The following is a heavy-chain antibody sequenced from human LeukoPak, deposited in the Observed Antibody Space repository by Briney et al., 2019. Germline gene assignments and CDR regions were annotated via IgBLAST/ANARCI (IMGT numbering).Heavy chain of an antibody. D-gene: IGHD2-15*01. Sequence: KPSETLSLTCTVSGGSISSSSYYWGWIRQPPGKGLEWIGSIYYSGSTYYNPSLKSRVTISVDTSKNQFSLKLSSVTAADTAVYYCARLLDCSGGSCYSAGGYWGQGTLATVSS. CDR1: GGSISSSSYY. J-gene: IGHJ4*02. CDR2: IYYSGST. V-gene: IGHV4-39*01. CDR3: ARLLDCSGGSCYSAGGY.